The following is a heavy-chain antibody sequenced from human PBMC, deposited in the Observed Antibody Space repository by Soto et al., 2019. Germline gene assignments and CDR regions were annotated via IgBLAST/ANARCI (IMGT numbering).Heavy chain of an antibody. D-gene: IGHD3-10*01. J-gene: IGHJ5*02. Sequence: GGSLRLSCAASGFTFSSYGMHWVRQAPGKGLEWVAVIWYDGSNKYYADSVKGRFTISRDNSKNTLYLQMNSLRAEDTAVYYCARDQGSVVTMVRGIDTWGQGNLVTVSS. CDR1: GFTFSSYG. V-gene: IGHV3-33*01. CDR3: ARDQGSVVTMVRGIDT. CDR2: IWYDGSNK.